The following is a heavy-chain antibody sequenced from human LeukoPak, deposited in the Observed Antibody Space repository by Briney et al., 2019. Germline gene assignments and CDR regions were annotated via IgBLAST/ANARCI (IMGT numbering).Heavy chain of an antibody. CDR1: GGSISSHY. J-gene: IGHJ5*02. V-gene: IGHV4-59*11. D-gene: IGHD6-13*01. CDR2: IYYSGST. Sequence: SETLSLTCTVSGGSISSHYWSWIRQPPGKGLEWIGYIYYSGSTNYNPSLKSRVTISVDTSKNQFSLKLSSVTAADTAVYYCARASSSSSWYDRWFDPWGREPWSPSPQ. CDR3: ARASSSSSWYDRWFDP.